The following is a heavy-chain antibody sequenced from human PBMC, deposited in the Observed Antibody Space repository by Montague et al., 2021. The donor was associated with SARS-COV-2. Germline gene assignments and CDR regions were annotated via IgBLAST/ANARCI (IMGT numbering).Heavy chain of an antibody. CDR2: IKGDGTNT. J-gene: IGHJ4*02. D-gene: IGHD2-21*01. Sequence: SLRLSCAASGFTFSDYWVHWVRQAPGKGLVWVSRIKGDGTNTIYADSVKGQFAISRDNAQNTVYLQMSSLRAEDAAVYYCVRDGDHWDFDYWGQGALVTVSS. CDR3: VRDGDHWDFDY. CDR1: GFTFSDYW. V-gene: IGHV3-74*01.